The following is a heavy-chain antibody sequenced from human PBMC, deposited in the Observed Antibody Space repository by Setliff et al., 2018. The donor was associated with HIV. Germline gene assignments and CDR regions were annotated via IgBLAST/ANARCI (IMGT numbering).Heavy chain of an antibody. J-gene: IGHJ4*02. V-gene: IGHV4-30-4*08. CDR1: GDSLSSGDYY. CDR2: VYHTGAT. Sequence: SETLSLTCTVSGDSLSSGDYYWSWIRQPPGRGLEWVGYVYHTGATYYNPSLRSRLTLSVDTSTNQFSLRLSSLTAADTAAYYCARGNTGFDYWGRGSLVTVSS. CDR3: ARGNTGFDY.